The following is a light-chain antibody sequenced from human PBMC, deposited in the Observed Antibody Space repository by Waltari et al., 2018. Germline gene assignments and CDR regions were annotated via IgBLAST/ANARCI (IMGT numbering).Light chain of an antibody. CDR2: GAS. V-gene: IGKV3-20*01. J-gene: IGKJ1*01. Sequence: IVLTQSPGTLSLSPGERVTLSCRASQSVSRSLAWYQQKPGQAPKLLIYGASTRATGIPDRLPGSGSGTDFSLTISSLEPEDFAIYFCQHYVRLPATFGQGTKVEIK. CDR3: QHYVRLPAT. CDR1: QSVSRS.